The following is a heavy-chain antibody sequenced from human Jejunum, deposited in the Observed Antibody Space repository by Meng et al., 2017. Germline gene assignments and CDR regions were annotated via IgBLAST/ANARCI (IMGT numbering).Heavy chain of an antibody. Sequence: QVQRVQSGAGGKNPGASVKVSCKASGYTFTDHYIQWVRQAPGQGLERMGWTNPDNGGKNYAQKFQGWVTMTRDTSISTAYMKLRRLRSDDTAVYYCARDAGSFLDYYFDSWGQGTLVTVSS. D-gene: IGHD1-1*01. CDR1: GYTFTDHY. CDR3: ARDAGSFLDYYFDS. V-gene: IGHV1-2*04. J-gene: IGHJ4*02. CDR2: TNPDNGGK.